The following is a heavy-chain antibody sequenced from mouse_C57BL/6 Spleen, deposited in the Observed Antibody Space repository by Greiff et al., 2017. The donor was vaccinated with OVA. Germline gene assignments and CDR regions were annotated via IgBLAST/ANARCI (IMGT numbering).Heavy chain of an antibody. CDR3: ARNPYYYGSSSYFDY. J-gene: IGHJ2*01. CDR2: INYDGSST. D-gene: IGHD1-1*01. CDR1: GFTFSDDY. V-gene: IGHV5-16*01. Sequence: EVMLVESEGGLVQPGSSMKLSCTASGFTFSDDYMAWVRQVPEKGLEWVANINYDGSSTYYLDSLKSRFIISRDNAKNILYLQMSSLKSEDTATYYCARNPYYYGSSSYFDYWGQGTTLTVSS.